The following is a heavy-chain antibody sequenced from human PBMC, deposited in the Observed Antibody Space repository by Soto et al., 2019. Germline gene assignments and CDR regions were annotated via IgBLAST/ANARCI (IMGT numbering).Heavy chain of an antibody. D-gene: IGHD3-10*01. CDR1: GFTFSSYA. Sequence: PGGSLRLSCAASGFTFSSYAMSWVRQAPGKGLEWVSAISGSGGSTYYADSVKGRFTISRDNSKNTLYLQMNSLRAEDTAVYYCAKDLPVRGVHYYYYGMDVWGQGTTVTVSS. CDR2: ISGSGGST. V-gene: IGHV3-23*01. CDR3: AKDLPVRGVHYYYYGMDV. J-gene: IGHJ6*02.